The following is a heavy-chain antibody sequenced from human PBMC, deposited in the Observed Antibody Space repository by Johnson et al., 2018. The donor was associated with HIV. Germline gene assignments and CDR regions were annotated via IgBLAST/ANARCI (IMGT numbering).Heavy chain of an antibody. Sequence: QVQLVESGGGVVQPGRSLRLSCEASGFTFVGHAMHWVRQAPGEGLDWVAAISYDGSNKFYADSVKGRFTISRDNSKNTLYLQMNSLRAEDTAVYYCARLAWELGAFDIWGQGTMVTVSS. CDR2: ISYDGSNK. D-gene: IGHD1-26*01. J-gene: IGHJ3*02. CDR3: ARLAWELGAFDI. V-gene: IGHV3-30*14. CDR1: GFTFVGHA.